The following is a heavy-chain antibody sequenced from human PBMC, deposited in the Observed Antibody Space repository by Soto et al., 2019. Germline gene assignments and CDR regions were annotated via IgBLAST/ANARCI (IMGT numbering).Heavy chain of an antibody. CDR2: MNPNSGNT. J-gene: IGHJ4*02. Sequence: EASVKVSCKASGYTFTSYDINWVRQATGQGLEWMGWMNPNSGNTGYAQKFQGRVTMTRDTSISTAYMELSSLRSEDTAVYYCARVRGTTERRLDYWGQRTLVTVS. CDR1: GYTFTSYD. V-gene: IGHV1-8*01. CDR3: ARVRGTTERRLDY. D-gene: IGHD4-17*01.